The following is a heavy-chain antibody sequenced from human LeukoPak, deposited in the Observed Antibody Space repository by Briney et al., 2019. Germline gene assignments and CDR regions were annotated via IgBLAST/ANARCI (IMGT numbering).Heavy chain of an antibody. J-gene: IGHJ4*02. V-gene: IGHV3-30*03. Sequence: PGRSLRLSCAASGFTFSSYGMHWVRQAPGKGLEWVAVISYDGSNKYYADSVKGRFTISRDNSKNTLYLQMNSLRAEDTAVYYCARLVYFSSGPPLSYWGQGALVTVSS. CDR1: GFTFSSYG. CDR3: ARLVYFSSGPPLSY. D-gene: IGHD6-19*01. CDR2: ISYDGSNK.